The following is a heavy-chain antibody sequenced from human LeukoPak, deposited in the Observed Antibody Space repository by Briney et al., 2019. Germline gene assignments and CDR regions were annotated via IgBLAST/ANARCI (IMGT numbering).Heavy chain of an antibody. CDR3: AKDANYFDSSGYLIPFDY. CDR2: ISGSDGTT. CDR1: GFTFSRFA. Sequence: PGGSLRLSCAASGFTFSRFAMSWVRQAPGKDLGWVSSISGSDGTTYYAESVEGRFTISRDNSKNILYLQMNSLRADDTAVYYCAKDANYFDSSGYLIPFDYWGQGTLVTVSS. D-gene: IGHD3-22*01. V-gene: IGHV3-23*01. J-gene: IGHJ4*02.